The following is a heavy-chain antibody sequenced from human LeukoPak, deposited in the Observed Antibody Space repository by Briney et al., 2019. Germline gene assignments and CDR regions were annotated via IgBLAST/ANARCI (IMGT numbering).Heavy chain of an antibody. CDR2: ISTGRCIM. CDR3: AGGVYGYNAFDY. J-gene: IGHJ4*02. D-gene: IGHD5/OR15-5a*01. Sequence: PGGSLRLSCAASGFTFSTYGMSWVRQAPGKGLEWVSHISTGRCIMNYADSVKGRFTISRDNGKNSVYLQMNSLKDEDTAVYYCAGGVYGYNAFDYWGQGTLVRVSS. V-gene: IGHV3-48*02. CDR1: GFTFSTYG.